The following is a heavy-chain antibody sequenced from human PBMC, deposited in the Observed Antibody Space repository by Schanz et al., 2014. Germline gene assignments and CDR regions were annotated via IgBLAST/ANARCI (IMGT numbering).Heavy chain of an antibody. J-gene: IGHJ5*01. Sequence: EMQLLESGGGLVQPGGSLRLSCSASGFTFSTYAMSWARQTPGKGLEWVSSITTGGNTYYRDSVKGRFIVSRDNSKNTLYLEMNRLRVDDTAVYYCSKDKQGSRSDDSWGQGTLXTVSS. CDR3: SKDKQGSRSDDS. D-gene: IGHD2-15*01. CDR2: ITTGGNT. V-gene: IGHV3-23*01. CDR1: GFTFSTYA.